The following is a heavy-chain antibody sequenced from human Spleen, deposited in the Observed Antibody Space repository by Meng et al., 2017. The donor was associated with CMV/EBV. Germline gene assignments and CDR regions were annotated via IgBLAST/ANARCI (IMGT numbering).Heavy chain of an antibody. D-gene: IGHD3-3*01. Sequence: VAGGLIRNYYWNWIRQSPGKELEWIGYVYDSENTKYNPSLKSRVTISADTSRSQVSLMLNYVTAADTAGYFCARDRSGYFDWFDPWGQGTLVTVSS. CDR1: GGLIRNYY. CDR2: VYDSENT. CDR3: ARDRSGYFDWFDP. J-gene: IGHJ5*02. V-gene: IGHV4-59*12.